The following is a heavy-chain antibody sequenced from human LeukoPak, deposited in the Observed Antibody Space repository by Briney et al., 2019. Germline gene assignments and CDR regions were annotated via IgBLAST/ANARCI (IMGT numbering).Heavy chain of an antibody. CDR2: IYYSGST. Sequence: SETLSLTCTVSGGSISSSSYYWGWIRQPPGKGMEWIGSIYYSGSTYYNPSLKSRVTISVDPSKNQFSLKLSSVTTADTAVYYCARGGRWLQTFVYWGQGTLVTVSS. D-gene: IGHD5-24*01. J-gene: IGHJ4*02. CDR3: ARGGRWLQTFVY. CDR1: GGSISSSSYY. V-gene: IGHV4-39*01.